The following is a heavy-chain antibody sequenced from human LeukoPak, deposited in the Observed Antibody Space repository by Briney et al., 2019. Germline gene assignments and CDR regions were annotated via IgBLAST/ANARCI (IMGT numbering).Heavy chain of an antibody. CDR2: IYYSGST. V-gene: IGHV4-39*01. CDR1: GGSISSSSYY. Sequence: SETLSLTCTVSGGSISSSSYYWGWIRQPPGKGLEWIGSIYYSGSTYYNPSLKGRVTISVDTSKNQFSLKLSSVTAADTAVYYCARIGADIVVVPATYGMDVWGQGTTVTVSS. CDR3: ARIGADIVVVPATYGMDV. J-gene: IGHJ6*02. D-gene: IGHD2-2*01.